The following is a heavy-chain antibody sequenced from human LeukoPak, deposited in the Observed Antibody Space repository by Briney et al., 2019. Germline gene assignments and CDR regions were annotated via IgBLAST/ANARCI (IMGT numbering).Heavy chain of an antibody. V-gene: IGHV1-18*01. CDR2: ISAYNGNT. CDR3: ARAHRRYCSSTSCMGYFDY. J-gene: IGHJ4*02. D-gene: IGHD2-2*01. Sequence: ASVKVSCKASGYTFTSYGISWVRQAPGQGLEWMGWISAYNGNTNYAQKLQGRVTMTTDTSTSTAYKELRSLGSDDTAVYYCARAHRRYCSSTSCMGYFDYWGQGTLVTVSS. CDR1: GYTFTSYG.